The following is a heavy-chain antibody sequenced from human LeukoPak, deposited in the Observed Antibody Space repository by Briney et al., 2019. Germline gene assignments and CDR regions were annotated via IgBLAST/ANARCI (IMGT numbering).Heavy chain of an antibody. D-gene: IGHD4-11*01. CDR3: ARHRNADVFDI. V-gene: IGHV5-51*01. Sequence: GESLKISCQVSGYRFTNYWVGWVRQMPGKGLEWVGIIYPGDSDIRYSPSFKDQVTISADTSISTAYLQWSSLKASDTAMYCCARHRNADVFDIWGQGTMVTVSS. CDR1: GYRFTNYW. CDR2: IYPGDSDI. J-gene: IGHJ3*02.